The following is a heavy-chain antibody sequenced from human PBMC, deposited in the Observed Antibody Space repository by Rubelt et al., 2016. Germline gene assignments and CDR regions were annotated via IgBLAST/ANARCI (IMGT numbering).Heavy chain of an antibody. CDR3: ARVDETTVTPNYGMDV. J-gene: IGHJ6*02. CDR2: ISSSGSTI. CDR1: GFTFSSHA. Sequence: GQLVESGGGLVQPGVSLRLSCAASGFTFSSHAINWVRQASGKGLEWVLYISSSGSTIYYADSVKGRITISRDNAKNSLYLLMNSLRADVTAVYYCARVDETTVTPNYGMDVWGQGTTVTVSS. V-gene: IGHV3-48*03. D-gene: IGHD4-17*01.